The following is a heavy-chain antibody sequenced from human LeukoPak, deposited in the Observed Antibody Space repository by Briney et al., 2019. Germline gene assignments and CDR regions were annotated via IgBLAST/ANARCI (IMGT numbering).Heavy chain of an antibody. CDR2: ISYDGSNK. D-gene: IGHD3-16*02. CDR1: GFTFSSYG. J-gene: IGHJ4*02. Sequence: PGGSLRLSCAASGFTFSSYGMHWVRQAPGKGLEWVAVISYDGSNKYYADSVKGRFTISRDNSKNTLYLQMNSLRAEDTAVYYCARESLGELSFRYFDYWGQGTLVTVSS. CDR3: ARESLGELSFRYFDY. V-gene: IGHV3-30*19.